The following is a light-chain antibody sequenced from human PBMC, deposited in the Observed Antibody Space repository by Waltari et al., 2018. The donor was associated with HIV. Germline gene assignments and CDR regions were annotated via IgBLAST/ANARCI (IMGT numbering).Light chain of an antibody. J-gene: IGLJ3*02. CDR3: QSYDITLRASV. CDR1: DSNFGAGFD. CDR2: QNN. Sequence: QSVLTQPPSLSGAPGQTVTISCTGTDSNFGAGFDVHWYLFVPDTAPRLLIYQNNHRPSGVPERFSGSRSGASASLAISGLQAEDEAEYFCQSYDITLRASVFGGGTKLTVL. V-gene: IGLV1-40*01.